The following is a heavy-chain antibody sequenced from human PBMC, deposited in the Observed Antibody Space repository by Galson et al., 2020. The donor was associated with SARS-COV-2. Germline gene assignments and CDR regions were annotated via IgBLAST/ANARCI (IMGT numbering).Heavy chain of an antibody. D-gene: IGHD2-15*01. Sequence: GGSLRLSCAASGFTFSNSAMSWVRQAPGKGLEWVSGIRDRGAYTYYTDSVKGRFTISRDNSKNTLYLQMNSLRAEDTAVYYCAKDGGSDPTKVWFCDYWGQGTLVTVSS. CDR3: AKDGGSDPTKVWFCDY. CDR2: IRDRGAYT. V-gene: IGHV3-23*01. J-gene: IGHJ4*02. CDR1: GFTFSNSA.